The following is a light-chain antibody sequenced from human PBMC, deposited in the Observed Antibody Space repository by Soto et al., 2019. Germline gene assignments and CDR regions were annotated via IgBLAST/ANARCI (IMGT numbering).Light chain of an antibody. Sequence: EIVLTQSPGTLSLSPGERATLSCRASQSVSSSYLAWYQQKPGQAPRLLIYGESSRATGIPDRFSGGGSGTDFTLTISRLEPEDFAVYYCQQHGSSPYTFGQGTKLEIK. J-gene: IGKJ2*01. CDR3: QQHGSSPYT. CDR2: GES. CDR1: QSVSSSY. V-gene: IGKV3-20*01.